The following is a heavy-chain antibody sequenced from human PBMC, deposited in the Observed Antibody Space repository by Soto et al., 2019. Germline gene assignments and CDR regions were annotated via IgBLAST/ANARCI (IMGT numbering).Heavy chain of an antibody. Sequence: SETLSLTCTVSGGSISSGVYYWSWIRQHPGKGLEWIGYIYYSGSTYYNPSLKSRVTISVDTSKNQFSLKLSSVTAADTAVYYCARDSVTVFDYWGQGTLVTVSS. CDR3: ARDSVTVFDY. V-gene: IGHV4-31*03. CDR1: GGSISSGVYY. D-gene: IGHD1-20*01. J-gene: IGHJ4*02. CDR2: IYYSGST.